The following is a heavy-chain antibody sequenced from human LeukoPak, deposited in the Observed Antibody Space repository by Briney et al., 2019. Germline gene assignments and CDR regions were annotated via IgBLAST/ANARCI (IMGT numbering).Heavy chain of an antibody. Sequence: GGSLRLSCAASGFTFYSYAMSWVRQAPGKGLEWVSAVSRFGGTTYYADSGKGRFTISRDNSNNTVYLQKNSLRVDDTALYFCVKHVGSRWSNNRFDPWGQGTLVTVS. D-gene: IGHD6-13*01. CDR2: VSRFGGTT. CDR1: GFTFYSYA. J-gene: IGHJ5*02. V-gene: IGHV3-23*01. CDR3: VKHVGSRWSNNRFDP.